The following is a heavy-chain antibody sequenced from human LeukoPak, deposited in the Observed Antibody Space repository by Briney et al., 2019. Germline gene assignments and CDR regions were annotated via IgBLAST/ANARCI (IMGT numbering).Heavy chain of an antibody. J-gene: IGHJ4*02. CDR3: AKENYYDSSGYCDLDY. V-gene: IGHV3-48*01. CDR1: GFTFSSYS. Sequence: GGSLRLSCAASGFTFSSYSMNWVRQAPGKGLEWVSYISSSSSTIYYADSVKGRFTISRDNAKNSLYLQMNSLRAEDTAVYYCAKENYYDSSGYCDLDYWGQGTLVTVSS. CDR2: ISSSSSTI. D-gene: IGHD3-22*01.